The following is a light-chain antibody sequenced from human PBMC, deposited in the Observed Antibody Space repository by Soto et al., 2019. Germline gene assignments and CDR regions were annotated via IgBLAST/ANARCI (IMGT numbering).Light chain of an antibody. CDR3: QQYDNLPPYT. V-gene: IGKV1-33*01. CDR1: RDISVY. Sequence: DIQMSPSPPFLSASVGDRVTITCQASRDISVYLNWYQQKPGKPPKLLVFDASNLQTGVPSRFXGSGSGTHFTFTISSLQPEDIATYYCQQYDNLPPYTFGQGTKVEI. J-gene: IGKJ2*01. CDR2: DAS.